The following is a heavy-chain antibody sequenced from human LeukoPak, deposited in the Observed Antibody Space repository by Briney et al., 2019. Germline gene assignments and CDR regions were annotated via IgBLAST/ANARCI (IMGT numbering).Heavy chain of an antibody. CDR1: GFIFGDYA. CDR3: ARDVDQGSS. J-gene: IGHJ4*02. V-gene: IGHV3-49*04. Sequence: PGRSLRLSCTASGFIFGDYAMSWVRQAPGKGLEWVGFIRIKVYGATTEYAASVKGRFTISRDDSKGITYLQMNSLRTEDTAVYYCARDVDQGSSWGQGTLVTVSS. CDR2: IRIKVYGATT. D-gene: IGHD6-13*01.